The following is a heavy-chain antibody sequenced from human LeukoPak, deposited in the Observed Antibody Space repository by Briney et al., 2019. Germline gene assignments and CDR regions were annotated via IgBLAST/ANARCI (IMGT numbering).Heavy chain of an antibody. CDR2: IYSGGST. Sequence: GGSLRLSCAASGFTVSNNYMSWVRQAPGKGLEWVSVIYSGGSTYYADSVKGRFTISRDSSKNTLFLQMNSLRAEDTAVYYCARDSLGMSTLDSWGQGTLVTVSS. CDR3: ARDSLGMSTLDS. V-gene: IGHV3-53*01. CDR1: GFTVSNNY. D-gene: IGHD5/OR15-5a*01. J-gene: IGHJ4*02.